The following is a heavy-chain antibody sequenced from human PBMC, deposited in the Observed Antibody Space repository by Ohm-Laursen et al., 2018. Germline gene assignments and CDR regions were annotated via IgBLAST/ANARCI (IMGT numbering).Heavy chain of an antibody. CDR1: GGSISSSSYY. CDR2: IYYSGST. V-gene: IGHV4-39*01. CDR3: ARGDLRFDY. Sequence: SETLSLTCTVSGGSISSSSYYWGWIRQPPGKGLEWIGSIYYSGSTYYNPSLKSRVTISVDTSKNQFSLKLSSVTAADTAVYYCARGDLRFDYWGQGTLVTVSP. J-gene: IGHJ4*02. D-gene: IGHD1-26*01.